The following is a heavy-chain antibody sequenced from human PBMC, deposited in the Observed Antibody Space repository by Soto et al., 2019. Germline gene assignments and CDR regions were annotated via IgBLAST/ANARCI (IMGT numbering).Heavy chain of an antibody. D-gene: IGHD2-15*01. V-gene: IGHV4-34*01. Sequence: SETLSLTCAVYGGSFRGYYWSWVRQPPGKGLEWLGEINDSGSTNYNPSLKSRITISLDTSKKEISLRLSSVTAADTAVYYCARERGRYCSGESCYPFGPWGQGALVTVSS. J-gene: IGHJ5*02. CDR3: ARERGRYCSGESCYPFGP. CDR2: INDSGST. CDR1: GGSFRGYY.